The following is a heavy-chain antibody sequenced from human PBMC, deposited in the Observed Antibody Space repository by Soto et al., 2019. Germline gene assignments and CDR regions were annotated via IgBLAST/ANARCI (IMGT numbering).Heavy chain of an antibody. V-gene: IGHV3-23*01. CDR2: MSAGGGST. D-gene: IGHD6-19*01. CDR3: LTRLSFNSAWYYFDY. Sequence: GGSLRLSFAASGFTFNIYAMSWVRRAPGKGVEWVSAMSAGGGSTYYADAVKGRFTISRDNSKNTLYLQMNSLRAEDTAVYYCLTRLSFNSAWYYFDYWGQGTLVTVSS. J-gene: IGHJ4*02. CDR1: GFTFNIYA.